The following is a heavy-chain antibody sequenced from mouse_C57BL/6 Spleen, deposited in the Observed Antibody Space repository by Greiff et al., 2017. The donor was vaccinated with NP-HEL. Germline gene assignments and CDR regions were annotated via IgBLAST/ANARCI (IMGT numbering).Heavy chain of an antibody. V-gene: IGHV5-4*01. CDR1: GFTFSSYA. D-gene: IGHD2-2*01. CDR2: ISDGGSYT. Sequence: EVQLVESGGGLVKPGGSLKLSCAASGFTFSSYAMSWVRQTPEKRLEWVATISDGGSYTYYPDNVKGRFTITRDNAKNNLYLQMSHLKSEDTAMYYCAKGGRTYGYEDFDYWGKGTTLTVSS. J-gene: IGHJ2*01. CDR3: AKGGRTYGYEDFDY.